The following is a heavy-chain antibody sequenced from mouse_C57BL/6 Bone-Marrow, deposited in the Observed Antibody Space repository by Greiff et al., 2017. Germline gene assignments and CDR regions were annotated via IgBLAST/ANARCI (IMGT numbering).Heavy chain of an antibody. J-gene: IGHJ1*03. CDR2: INPNSGST. CDR3: ARVGGSVIASYFDV. V-gene: IGHV1-64*01. D-gene: IGHD1-1*01. Sequence: QVQLQQSGAELVKPGASVKLSCKASGYTFTSYWMHWVKQRPGQGLEWIGMINPNSGSTNYNEKFKSKATLTVDKSYSTAYMQLSSLTSEDSAVXYCARVGGSVIASYFDVWGTGTTVTVSS. CDR1: GYTFTSYW.